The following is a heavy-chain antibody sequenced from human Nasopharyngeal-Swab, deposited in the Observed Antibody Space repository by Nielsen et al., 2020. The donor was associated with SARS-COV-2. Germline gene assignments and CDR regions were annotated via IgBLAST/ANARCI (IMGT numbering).Heavy chain of an antibody. CDR2: ISYDGSIQ. V-gene: IGHV3-30*03. J-gene: IGHJ3*02. CDR3: ARGAVAGRSAFDI. Sequence: GESLKISCAASGFNVSRFGMHWVRQAPVKGLQWMAFISYDGSIQYYADSVKGRFTISRDTSKNTLYLHMNNLRPEDTAVYYCARGAVAGRSAFDIWGQGTMVTVSS. D-gene: IGHD6-19*01. CDR1: GFNVSRFG.